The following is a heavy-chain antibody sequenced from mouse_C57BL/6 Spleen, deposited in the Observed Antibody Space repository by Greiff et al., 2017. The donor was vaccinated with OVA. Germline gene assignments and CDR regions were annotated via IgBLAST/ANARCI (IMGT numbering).Heavy chain of an antibody. J-gene: IGHJ4*01. CDR3: ARGGSSYRYYAMDY. V-gene: IGHV1-69*01. Sequence: QVQLQQPGAELVMPGASVKLSCKASGYTFTSYWMHWVKQRPGQGLEWIGEIDPSDSYTNYNQKFKGKSTLTVDKSSSTAYMQLSSLTSEDSAVDYCARGGSSYRYYAMDYWGQGTSVTVSS. D-gene: IGHD1-1*01. CDR1: GYTFTSYW. CDR2: IDPSDSYT.